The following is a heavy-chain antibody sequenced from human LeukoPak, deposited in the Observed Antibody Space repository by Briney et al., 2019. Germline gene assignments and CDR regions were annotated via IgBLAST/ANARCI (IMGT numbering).Heavy chain of an antibody. CDR1: GVSMSSNNW. CDR3: ARHEGFSQKD. Sequence: SETLSLTRAVSGVSMSSNNWWSWVRQPPGKGLEWIGEIHESGSTNYNPSLKSRVTISVDKSKDQFSLKLSSVTAADTAVYYCARHEGFSQKDWGQGTQVTVS. CDR2: IHESGST. V-gene: IGHV4-4*02. J-gene: IGHJ4*02.